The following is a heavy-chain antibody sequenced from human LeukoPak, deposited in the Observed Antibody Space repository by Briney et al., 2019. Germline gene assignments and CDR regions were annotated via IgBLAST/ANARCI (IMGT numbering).Heavy chain of an antibody. CDR2: ISGSGGST. V-gene: IGHV3-23*01. J-gene: IGHJ4*02. CDR1: GFTFSSYA. CDR3: AKGSYSGSYLHFDY. Sequence: QTGGSLRLSCAASGFTFSSYAMSWVRQAPGKGLEWVSAISGSGGSTYYADSVKGRFTISRDNSKNTLYLQMNSLTAEDTAVYYCAKGSYSGSYLHFDYWGQGTLVTVSS. D-gene: IGHD1-26*01.